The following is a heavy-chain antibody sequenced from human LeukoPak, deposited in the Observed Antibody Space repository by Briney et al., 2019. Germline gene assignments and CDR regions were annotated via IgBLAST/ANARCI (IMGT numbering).Heavy chain of an antibody. CDR1: GFSFSDYY. CDR2: ISSSSSYT. J-gene: IGHJ4*02. D-gene: IGHD4-17*01. CDR3: AREAWGTVTDY. V-gene: IGHV3-11*06. Sequence: GGSLRLSCAASGFSFSDYYMSWIRQAPGKGLERVSYISSSSSYTNYADSVKGRFTISRDNAKNSLYLQMNSLRAEDTAVYYCAREAWGTVTDYWGLGTLVTVSS.